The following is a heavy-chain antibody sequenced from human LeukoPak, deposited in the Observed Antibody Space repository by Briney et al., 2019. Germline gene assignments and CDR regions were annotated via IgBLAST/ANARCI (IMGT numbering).Heavy chain of an antibody. D-gene: IGHD6-19*01. V-gene: IGHV3-11*01. CDR1: EFTFSDYY. CDR2: ISSSGSTM. CDR3: ARGHNSGNPDPFDY. J-gene: IGHJ4*02. Sequence: GSLRLSCAASEFTFSDYYMSWIRQAPGKGLEWVSYISSSGSTMYYADSVKGRFTISRDNAKNSLYLQMNSLRAEDTAMYFCARGHNSGNPDPFDYWGQGTLVIVSS.